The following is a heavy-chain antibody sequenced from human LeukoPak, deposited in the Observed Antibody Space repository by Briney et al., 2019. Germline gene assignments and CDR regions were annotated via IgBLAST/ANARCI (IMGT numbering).Heavy chain of an antibody. Sequence: SETLSLTCTVSGGSISGDSYYWSWIRQPAGKGLEWIGRIYTSGSTNYNPSLESRVTISLDTSKNQFSLKLNSVTAADTAVYYCARGVATINFDYWGQGTLVTVSS. D-gene: IGHD5-24*01. CDR3: ARGVATINFDY. CDR1: GGSISGDSYY. J-gene: IGHJ4*02. V-gene: IGHV4-61*02. CDR2: IYTSGST.